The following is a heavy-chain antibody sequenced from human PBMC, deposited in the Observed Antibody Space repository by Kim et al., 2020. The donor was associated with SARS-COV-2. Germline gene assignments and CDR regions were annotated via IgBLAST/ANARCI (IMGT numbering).Heavy chain of an antibody. V-gene: IGHV3-23*01. Sequence: GGSLRLSCPASGFTLTGYAMSWVRQAPGKGLEWVSGISGSDSSTYYANSVKGRFTISRDNSKNTLYLQMNSLRVEDTAVYYCAKSGHRSGTYYRTDHWGQGTLVTVSS. J-gene: IGHJ4*02. CDR3: AKSGHRSGTYYRTDH. CDR1: GFTLTGYA. D-gene: IGHD1-26*01. CDR2: ISGSDSST.